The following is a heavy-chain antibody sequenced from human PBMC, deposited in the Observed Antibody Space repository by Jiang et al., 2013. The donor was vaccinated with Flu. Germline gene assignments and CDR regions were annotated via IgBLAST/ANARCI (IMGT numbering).Heavy chain of an antibody. Sequence: CKASGYIFTTYGITWVRQAPGQGLEWMGWITTYNGNTIYTQNLQGRVTMTTDTSTSTAYVEPSSLTFEDTAVYYYARREVRHFDYWGQGTLVTVCS. J-gene: IGHJ4*02. V-gene: IGHV1-18*01. CDR1: GYIFTTYG. CDR2: ITTYNGNT. D-gene: IGHD1-26*01. CDR3: ARREVRHFDY.